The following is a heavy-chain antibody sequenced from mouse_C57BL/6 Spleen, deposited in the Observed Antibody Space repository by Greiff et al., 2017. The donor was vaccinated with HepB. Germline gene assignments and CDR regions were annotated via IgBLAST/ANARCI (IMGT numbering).Heavy chain of an antibody. CDR2: IRNKANGYTT. V-gene: IGHV7-3*01. CDR1: GFTFTDYY. D-gene: IGHD1-1*01. CDR3: ARYYYGSSYWYFDV. J-gene: IGHJ1*03. Sequence: EVKLVESGGGLVQPGGSLSLSCAASGFTFTDYYMSWVRQPPGKALEWLGFIRNKANGYTTEYSASVKGRFTISRDNSQNILYLQMNALRAEDSATYYCARYYYGSSYWYFDVWGTGTTVTVSS.